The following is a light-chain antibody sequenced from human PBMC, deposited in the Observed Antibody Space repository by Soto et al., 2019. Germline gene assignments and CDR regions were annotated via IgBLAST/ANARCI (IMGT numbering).Light chain of an antibody. J-gene: IGKJ1*01. CDR3: LQDYDYPRT. CDR2: AAS. V-gene: IGKV1-6*01. Sequence: AIQMTQSPSSLSASVGDRVTITCRASQGIRDELGSYQQKTGKAPNLLISAASRLQSGVPSRFSGRGSGTDFTLTISSLQPEDFATYYCLQDYDYPRTLGQGTKVDTK. CDR1: QGIRDE.